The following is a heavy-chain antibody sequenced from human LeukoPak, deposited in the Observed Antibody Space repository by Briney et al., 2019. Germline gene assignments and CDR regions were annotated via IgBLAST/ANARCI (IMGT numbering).Heavy chain of an antibody. CDR1: GFTFSSYW. V-gene: IGHV3-74*01. D-gene: IGHD6-19*01. Sequence: GGSLRLSCAASGFTFSSYWMHWVRQAPGKGLVWVSRINSDGSRTNYADSVEGRFTISRDNAKNTLYLQINSLRAEDTAVYYCARQGYSSGWYLYAFDIWGQGTMVTVSS. CDR3: ARQGYSSGWYLYAFDI. J-gene: IGHJ3*02. CDR2: INSDGSRT.